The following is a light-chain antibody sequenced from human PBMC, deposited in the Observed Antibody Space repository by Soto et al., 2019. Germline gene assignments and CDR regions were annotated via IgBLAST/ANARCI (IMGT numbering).Light chain of an antibody. CDR2: TNT. J-gene: IGLJ2*01. Sequence: SYELTQPLSVSVALGQTARMICGGNNIGRKNVHWYQQKPGRAPVLVIYTNTNRPSGIPERFSGSNSGNTATLTISRVQVGDEADYYCQVWDSSTVVFGGTVIFGGGTQLTVL. CDR3: QVWDSSTVVFGGTVI. CDR1: NIGRKN. V-gene: IGLV3-9*01.